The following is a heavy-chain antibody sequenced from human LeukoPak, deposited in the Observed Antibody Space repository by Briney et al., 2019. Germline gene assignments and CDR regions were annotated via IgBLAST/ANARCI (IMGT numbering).Heavy chain of an antibody. V-gene: IGHV3-48*01. Sequence: PGGSLRLSCAPSGFSFSRYSMHWVRQSPGKGLEWVAYISINSRAIYSGDSVKGRFSISRDKDKSLLYLQMEDLRVEDTAVYYCTTYFDTTGYFEEGYDTWGQGTLVTVSA. CDR1: GFSFSRYS. CDR2: ISINSRAI. D-gene: IGHD3-22*01. J-gene: IGHJ4*03. CDR3: TTYFDTTGYFEEGYDT.